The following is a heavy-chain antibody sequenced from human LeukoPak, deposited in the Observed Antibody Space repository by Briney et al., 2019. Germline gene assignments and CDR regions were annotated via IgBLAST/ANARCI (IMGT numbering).Heavy chain of an antibody. Sequence: GGSLKLSCAASGFTFSGSAMHWVRQASGKGLEWVGRIRSKANSYATVYAASVKGRFTISRDDSKNTAYLQMNSLKTEDTAVYYCTRPDYGDYSGDYWGQGTLVTVSS. CDR1: GFTFSGSA. D-gene: IGHD4-17*01. CDR3: TRPDYGDYSGDY. CDR2: IRSKANSYAT. J-gene: IGHJ4*02. V-gene: IGHV3-73*01.